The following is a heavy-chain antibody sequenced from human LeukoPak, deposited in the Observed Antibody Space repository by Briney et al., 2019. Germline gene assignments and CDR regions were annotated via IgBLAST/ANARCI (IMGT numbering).Heavy chain of an antibody. V-gene: IGHV3-21*01. D-gene: IGHD3-22*01. J-gene: IGHJ2*01. CDR2: ISSSSIYI. CDR3: ARAPTYYYDTSGSSLTLDWYFDL. CDR1: GFNFNSYA. Sequence: GGSLRLSCAASGFNFNSYAMNWVRQAPGKGLEWVSSISSSSIYIFYEDSVKGRFTISRDNAKNSLYLQMNSLRAEDTAVYYCARAPTYYYDTSGSSLTLDWYFDLWGRGTLVTVSS.